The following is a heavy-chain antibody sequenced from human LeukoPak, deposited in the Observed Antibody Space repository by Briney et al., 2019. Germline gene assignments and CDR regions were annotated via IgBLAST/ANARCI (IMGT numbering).Heavy chain of an antibody. CDR2: SRNKADSYTA. J-gene: IGHJ4*02. V-gene: IGHV3-72*01. CDR1: GFTFSSYS. Sequence: GGSLRPSCAASGFTFSSYSMNWVRQAPGKGLEWVGRSRNKADSYTAEYAASVKGRFTISRDESKSSLYLQISSLETEDAAVYYCATSSWYRLAYWGQGSLVTVSS. CDR3: ATSSWYRLAY. D-gene: IGHD6-13*01.